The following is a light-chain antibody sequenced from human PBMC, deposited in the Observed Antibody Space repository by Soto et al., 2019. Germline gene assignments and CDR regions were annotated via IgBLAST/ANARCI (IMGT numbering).Light chain of an antibody. J-gene: IGLJ2*01. CDR1: SSDVGNYNL. CDR2: EVS. Sequence: QSVLTQPASVSGSPGQSITVSCTGTSSDVGNYNLVSWYQQYPGQTPKLILYEVSKRPTGVPNRFTGSKFGNTASLTISGLQAEDEADYYCCSNVGIRNFVFGGGTQLTVL. V-gene: IGLV2-23*02. CDR3: CSNVGIRNFV.